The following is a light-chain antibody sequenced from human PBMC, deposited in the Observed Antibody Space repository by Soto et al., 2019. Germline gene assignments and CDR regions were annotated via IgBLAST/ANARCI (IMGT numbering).Light chain of an antibody. Sequence: QSVLTQPPSVSAAPGQKVTISCSGSNSNIGNNYVSWYQQLPGTAPKLLIYDNIQRPSGIPDRFSGSKSGTSATLGITGLQTGDEADYYCGTWDNSLSALNWEFGGGTKLTVL. CDR2: DNI. CDR1: NSNIGNNY. J-gene: IGLJ3*02. V-gene: IGLV1-51*01. CDR3: GTWDNSLSALNWE.